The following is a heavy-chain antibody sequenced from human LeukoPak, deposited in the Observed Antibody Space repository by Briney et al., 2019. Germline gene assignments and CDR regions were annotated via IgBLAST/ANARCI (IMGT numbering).Heavy chain of an antibody. J-gene: IGHJ4*02. V-gene: IGHV3-66*01. CDR1: GFTVSDNY. CDR2: IYTGGNT. CDR3: ARESEGFDY. Sequence: GSLRLSCTASGFTVSDNYMTWVRQAPGKGLEWVSIIYTGGNTYYADSVKGRFTISGDNTKNTLYLQMNSLRAEDTAVYYCARESEGFDYWGQGTLVTVSS.